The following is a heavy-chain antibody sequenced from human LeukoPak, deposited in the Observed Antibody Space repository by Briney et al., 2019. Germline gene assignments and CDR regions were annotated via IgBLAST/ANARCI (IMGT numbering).Heavy chain of an antibody. J-gene: IGHJ4*02. CDR1: GFTFSSYW. V-gene: IGHV3-7*03. D-gene: IGHD1-26*01. CDR3: AKDSPVATW. Sequence: GGSLRLSCAASGFTFSSYWMSWVRQAPGKGLEWVANIKQDGSEKYYVDSVKGRFTISRDNAKKSLHLQMKSLRAEDTAKYYCAKDSPVATWWGQXTLVTVSS. CDR2: IKQDGSEK.